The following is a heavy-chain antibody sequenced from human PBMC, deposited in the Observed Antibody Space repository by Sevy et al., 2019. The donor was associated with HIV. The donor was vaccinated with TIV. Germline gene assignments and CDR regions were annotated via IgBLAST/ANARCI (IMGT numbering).Heavy chain of an antibody. CDR3: ARAGDRYSGSYQTYLVDY. V-gene: IGHV3-30-3*01. Sequence: GGSLRLSCAASGFTFSSYAMHWVRQAPGKGLEWVAVISYDGSNKNYADSVKGRFTISRDNSKNTLYLQMDSLRAEATAVYYCARAGDRYSGSYQTYLVDYWGQGTLVTVSS. D-gene: IGHD1-26*01. J-gene: IGHJ4*02. CDR1: GFTFSSYA. CDR2: ISYDGSNK.